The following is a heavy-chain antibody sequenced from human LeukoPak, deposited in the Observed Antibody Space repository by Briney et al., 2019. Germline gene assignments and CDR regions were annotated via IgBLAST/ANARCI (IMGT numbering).Heavy chain of an antibody. D-gene: IGHD2-2*01. CDR1: GGSFSGYY. Sequence: SETLSLTCAVYGGSFSGYYWSWIRQPPGKGLEWIGEINHSGSTNYNPSLKSRVTISVDTSKNQFSLKLSSVTAADTAVYYCARGGDIVVVPTGSGSHIKLNNAFDIWGQGTMVTVSS. J-gene: IGHJ3*02. V-gene: IGHV4-34*01. CDR3: ARGGDIVVVPTGSGSHIKLNNAFDI. CDR2: INHSGST.